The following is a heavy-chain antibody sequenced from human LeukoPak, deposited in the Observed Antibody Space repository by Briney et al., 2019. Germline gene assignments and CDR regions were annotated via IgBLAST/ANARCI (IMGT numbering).Heavy chain of an antibody. Sequence: GGSLRLSCAASGFALSSHWMTWVRQVPGRGPEWVANVNRDGSETYYLDSVKGRFTISKDNAKNSLYLQMNSLRAEDTALYHCARNNGMDVWGQGTTVIDSS. J-gene: IGHJ6*02. CDR3: ARNNGMDV. CDR2: VNRDGSET. V-gene: IGHV3-7*03. CDR1: GFALSSHW.